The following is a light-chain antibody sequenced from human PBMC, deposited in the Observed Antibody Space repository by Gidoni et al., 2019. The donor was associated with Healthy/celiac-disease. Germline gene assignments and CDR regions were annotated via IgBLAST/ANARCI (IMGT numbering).Light chain of an antibody. CDR1: QSVSSSY. V-gene: IGKV3-20*01. CDR2: GAS. J-gene: IGKJ3*01. CDR3: QQYGSSPPVT. Sequence: EIVLTQSPGTLSLSPGERATLSCRARQSVSSSYLSWYQQKPGQAPRLLIYGASSRATGIPDRFSGSGSGTDFTLTISRLEPEDFAVYYCQQYGSSPPVTFGPXTKVDIK.